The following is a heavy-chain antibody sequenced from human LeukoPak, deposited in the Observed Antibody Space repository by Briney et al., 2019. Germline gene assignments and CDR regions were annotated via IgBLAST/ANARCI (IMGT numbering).Heavy chain of an antibody. V-gene: IGHV3-23*01. CDR2: ISGSGGST. CDR3: AKAPYYYDSSGYYQH. CDR1: GFTFSSYG. D-gene: IGHD3-22*01. J-gene: IGHJ1*01. Sequence: GGTLRLSCAASGFTFSSYGMSWVRQAPGKGLEWVSAISGSGGSTYYADSVKGRFTISRDNSKNTLYLQMNSLRAEDTAVYYCAKAPYYYDSSGYYQHWGQGTLVTVSS.